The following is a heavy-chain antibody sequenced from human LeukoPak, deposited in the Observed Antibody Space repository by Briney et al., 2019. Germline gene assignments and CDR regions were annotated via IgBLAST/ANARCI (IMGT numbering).Heavy chain of an antibody. V-gene: IGHV4-61*05. CDR1: SASISSSPYF. J-gene: IGHJ1*01. D-gene: IGHD5-24*01. CDR3: ARVEMATISEYFQH. CDR2: IYYSGST. Sequence: SETLSLTCTVSSASISSSPYFWGWIRQPPGKGLEWIGYIYYSGSTNYNPSLKSRVTISVDTSKNQFSLKLSSVTAADTAVYYCARVEMATISEYFQHWGQGTLVTVSS.